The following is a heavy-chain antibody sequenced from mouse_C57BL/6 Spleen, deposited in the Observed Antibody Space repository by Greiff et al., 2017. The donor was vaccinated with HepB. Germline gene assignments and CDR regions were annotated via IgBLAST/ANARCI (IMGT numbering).Heavy chain of an antibody. CDR2: ISDGGSYT. Sequence: EVHLVESGGGLVKPGGSLKLSCAASGFTFSSYAMSWVRQTPEKRLEWVATISDGGSYTYYPDNVKGRVTISRDNAKNNLYLQMSHLKSEDTAMYYCARDWDDDYFDYWGQGTTLTVSS. D-gene: IGHD4-1*01. V-gene: IGHV5-4*01. CDR1: GFTFSSYA. J-gene: IGHJ2*01. CDR3: ARDWDDDYFDY.